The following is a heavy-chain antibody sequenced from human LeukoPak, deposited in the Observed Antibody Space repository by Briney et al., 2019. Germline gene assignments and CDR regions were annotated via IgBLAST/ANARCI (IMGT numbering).Heavy chain of an antibody. J-gene: IGHJ4*02. Sequence: PGRSLRLSCAASGFTFSNYGMHWVRQAPGKGLEWVAFISYDGGNKFYADSVKGRFTISRDNSKNTLYLQMNSLRAGDTAVYYCKEVDFWGQGTLVTVSS. CDR3: KEVDF. CDR2: ISYDGGNK. CDR1: GFTFSNYG. V-gene: IGHV3-30*03.